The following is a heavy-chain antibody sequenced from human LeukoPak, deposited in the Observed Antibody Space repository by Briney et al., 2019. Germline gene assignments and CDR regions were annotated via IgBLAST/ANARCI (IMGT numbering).Heavy chain of an antibody. J-gene: IGHJ4*02. D-gene: IGHD6-19*01. V-gene: IGHV3-23*01. CDR2: ISGSGGST. CDR1: GFTFSNYG. CDR3: AKRPGGWYY. Sequence: GGTLRLSCAASGFTFSNYGMNWVRQAPGKGLEWVSAISGSGGSTYYADSVKGRFTISRDNSKNTLYLQMNSLRAEDTAVYYCAKRPGGWYYWGQGTLVTVSS.